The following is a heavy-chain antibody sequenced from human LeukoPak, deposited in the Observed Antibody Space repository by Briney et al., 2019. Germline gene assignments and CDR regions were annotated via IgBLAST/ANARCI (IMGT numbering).Heavy chain of an antibody. V-gene: IGHV1-46*01. Sequence: ASVKVSCKASGYTFTSYCMHWVRQAPGQGLEWMGIINPSGGSTSYAQKFQGRVTMTRDTSTSTVYMELSSLRSEDTAVYYCARDSSSWYSPDYWGQGTLVTVSS. D-gene: IGHD6-13*01. CDR1: GYTFTSYC. CDR2: INPSGGST. CDR3: ARDSSSWYSPDY. J-gene: IGHJ4*02.